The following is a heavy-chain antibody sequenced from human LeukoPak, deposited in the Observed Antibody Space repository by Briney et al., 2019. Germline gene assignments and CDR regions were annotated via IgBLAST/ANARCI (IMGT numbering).Heavy chain of an antibody. CDR3: ARDLWA. V-gene: IGHV4-38-2*02. D-gene: IGHD2/OR15-2a*01. J-gene: IGHJ4*02. CDR2: IYHSGST. Sequence: KASETLSLTCTVSGYSISSGYYWGWIRQPPGKGLEWIGSIYHSGSTYYNPSLKSRVTISVDTSKNQFSLKLSSVTAADTAVYYCARDLWAWGQGTLVTVSS. CDR1: GYSISSGYY.